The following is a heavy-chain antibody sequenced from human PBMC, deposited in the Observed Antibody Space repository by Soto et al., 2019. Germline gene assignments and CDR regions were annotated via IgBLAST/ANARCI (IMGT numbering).Heavy chain of an antibody. Sequence: PGGSLRLSCAASGFTFSSYSMNWVRQAPGKGLEWVSSISSSSSYIYYADSVKGRFTISRDNAKNSLYLQMNSLRAEDTAVYYCARGYSGYDYPQYFQHWGQGTLVTVSS. CDR3: ARGYSGYDYPQYFQH. CDR1: GFTFSSYS. J-gene: IGHJ1*01. V-gene: IGHV3-21*01. D-gene: IGHD5-12*01. CDR2: ISSSSSYI.